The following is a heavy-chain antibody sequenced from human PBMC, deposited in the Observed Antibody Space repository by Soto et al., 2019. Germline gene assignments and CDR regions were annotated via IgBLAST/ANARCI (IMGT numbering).Heavy chain of an antibody. Sequence: PSETLSLTCTVSGGSISSGGYYWSWIRQHPGKGLEWIGYIYYSGSTYYNPSLKSRVTISVDTSKNQFSLKLSSVTAADTAVYYCARGTGYPPRALNYWGQGTLVTVSS. CDR2: IYYSGST. CDR3: ARGTGYPPRALNY. V-gene: IGHV4-31*03. D-gene: IGHD3-9*01. CDR1: GGSISSGGYY. J-gene: IGHJ4*02.